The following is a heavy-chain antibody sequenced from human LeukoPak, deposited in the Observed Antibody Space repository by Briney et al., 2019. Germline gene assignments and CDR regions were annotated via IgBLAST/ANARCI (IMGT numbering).Heavy chain of an antibody. CDR2: MNPNSGNT. Sequence: ASVKVPCKASGYTFTSYDINWVRQATGQGLEWVGWMNPNSGNTGYAQKFQGRVTMTRNTSISTAYMELSSLRSEDTAVYYCARWGAVRGVIRSGYYYYGMDVWGQGTTVTVSS. V-gene: IGHV1-8*01. CDR1: GYTFTSYD. CDR3: ARWGAVRGVIRSGYYYYGMDV. D-gene: IGHD3-10*01. J-gene: IGHJ6*02.